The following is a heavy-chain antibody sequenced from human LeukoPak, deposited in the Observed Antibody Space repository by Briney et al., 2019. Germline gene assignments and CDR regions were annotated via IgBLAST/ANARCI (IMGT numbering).Heavy chain of an antibody. J-gene: IGHJ4*02. V-gene: IGHV4-34*01. Sequence: SETLSLTCVVYGGSFSGYYWSWIRQPPGKGLEWIGEINHSGSTNYNPSLKSRVTISVDTSKNQFSLKLSSVTAADTAVYYCARQLWFGESHFDYWGQGTLVTVSS. CDR3: ARQLWFGESHFDY. D-gene: IGHD3-10*01. CDR2: INHSGST. CDR1: GGSFSGYY.